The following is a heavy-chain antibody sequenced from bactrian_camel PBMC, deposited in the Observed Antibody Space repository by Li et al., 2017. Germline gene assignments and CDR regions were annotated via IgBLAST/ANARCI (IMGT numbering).Heavy chain of an antibody. CDR2: IQGDGRT. Sequence: DVQLVESGGGSVQAGGSLRLTCIASGFTVDVSDVSWYRQAPGNACELVSSIQGDGRTYYVDSVKGRFTIFQDNDDIEFYLQMNNLQSEDSAVYYCAAEGSLSTTLGGVRSCAESFYAMDYWGKGTQVTVS. V-gene: IGHV3-1*01. D-gene: IGHD1*01. J-gene: IGHJ7*01. CDR1: GFTVDVSD.